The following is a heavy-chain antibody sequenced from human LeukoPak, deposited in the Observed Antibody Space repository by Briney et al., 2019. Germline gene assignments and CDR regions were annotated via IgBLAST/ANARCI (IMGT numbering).Heavy chain of an antibody. CDR2: INPSGGST. Sequence: VASVKLSCKASGYTFTSYNMHWVRQAPGQGLEWMGIINPSGGSTSYAQKFQGRVTMTRDMSTSTVYMELSSLRSEDTAVYYCARMERRKGATLFFDYWGQGTLVTVSS. V-gene: IGHV1-46*01. CDR3: ARMERRKGATLFFDY. D-gene: IGHD1-26*01. CDR1: GYTFTSYN. J-gene: IGHJ4*02.